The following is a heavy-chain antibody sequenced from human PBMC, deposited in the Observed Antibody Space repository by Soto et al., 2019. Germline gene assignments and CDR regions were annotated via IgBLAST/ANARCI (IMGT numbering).Heavy chain of an antibody. J-gene: IGHJ6*02. CDR2: IYSGGST. CDR3: ATAPQQLAAAYYSYGMDV. V-gene: IGHV3-53*01. Sequence: EVQLVESGGGLIQPGGSLRLSCAASGFTVSSNYMSWVRQAPGKGLEWVSVIYSGGSTYYADSVKGRFTISRDNSKSTLYRQMNSLRAEDTAVYYWATAPQQLAAAYYSYGMDVWGQGTTVTVSS. CDR1: GFTVSSNY. D-gene: IGHD6-13*01.